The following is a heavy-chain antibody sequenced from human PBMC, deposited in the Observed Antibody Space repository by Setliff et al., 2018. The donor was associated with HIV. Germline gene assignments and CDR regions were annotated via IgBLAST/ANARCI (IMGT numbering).Heavy chain of an antibody. J-gene: IGHJ3*02. V-gene: IGHV1-18*01. CDR3: ARSRYDSGGYHDAFDI. D-gene: IGHD3-22*01. CDR1: GYTFTSYI. CDR2: ISAYNGNT. Sequence: ASVKVSCKASGYTFTSYIMNWVRQAPGQGLEWMGWISAYNGNTKYAQKFQGRVTMTTDTSTSTAYMELRSLRSDDTAVYYCARSRYDSGGYHDAFDIWGQGTMVTVSS.